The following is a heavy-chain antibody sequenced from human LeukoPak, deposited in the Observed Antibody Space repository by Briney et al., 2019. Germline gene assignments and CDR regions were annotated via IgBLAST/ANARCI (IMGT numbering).Heavy chain of an antibody. D-gene: IGHD6-13*01. V-gene: IGHV3-21*01. Sequence: PGGSLRLSCAASGFTFSSYSMNWVRQAPGKGLEWVSSISSSSSYIYYADSVKGRFTISRDNAKNSLYLQMNSLRAEDTAVYYCARDWRDSSSWYEKNYYYYGMDVWGQGTTVTVSS. CDR3: ARDWRDSSSWYEKNYYYYGMDV. CDR2: ISSSSSYI. CDR1: GFTFSSYS. J-gene: IGHJ6*02.